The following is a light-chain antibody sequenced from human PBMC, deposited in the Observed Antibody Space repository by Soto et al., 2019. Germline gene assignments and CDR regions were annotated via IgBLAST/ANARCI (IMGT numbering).Light chain of an antibody. Sequence: EIVMTQSPATLSVSPGKRATLSCRASQSVSSNLAWYQQKPGQAPRLLIYGASTRATGIPARFSGSGSGTEFTLTISSLQSEDFATYYCQQYSSHRTFGQGTKVEVK. V-gene: IGKV3-15*01. CDR3: QQYSSHRT. CDR1: QSVSSN. J-gene: IGKJ1*01. CDR2: GAS.